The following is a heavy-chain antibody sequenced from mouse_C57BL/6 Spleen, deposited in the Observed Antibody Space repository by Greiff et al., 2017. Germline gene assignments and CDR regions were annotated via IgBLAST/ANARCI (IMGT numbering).Heavy chain of an antibody. CDR2: IYPGDGGT. V-gene: IGHV1-80*01. CDR3: SRARSSYYGSCYFDY. D-gene: IGHD1-1*01. Sequence: VKLLQSGAELVKPGASVKISCKASGYAFTSYWMNWVKQRPGQGLEWIGQIYPGDGGTNYNGKFKGKATLTADKSSSTAYMQLSSLTSEDAAVYVYSRARSSYYGSCYFDYWGQGTTLTVSS. J-gene: IGHJ2*01. CDR1: GYAFTSYW.